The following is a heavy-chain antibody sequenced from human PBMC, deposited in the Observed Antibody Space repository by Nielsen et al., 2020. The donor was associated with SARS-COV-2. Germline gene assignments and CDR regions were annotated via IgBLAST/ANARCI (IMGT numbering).Heavy chain of an antibody. D-gene: IGHD1-26*01. CDR2: IWYDGSNK. CDR1: GFTFSSYG. V-gene: IGHV3-33*08. J-gene: IGHJ5*02. CDR3: ARDFSGSP. Sequence: GESLKISCAASGFTFSSYGMHWVRQAPGKGLEWVAVIWYDGSNKYYADSVKGRFTISRDDSENTLYLLMNSLRVEDTAVYFCARDFSGSPWGQGTLVTVSS.